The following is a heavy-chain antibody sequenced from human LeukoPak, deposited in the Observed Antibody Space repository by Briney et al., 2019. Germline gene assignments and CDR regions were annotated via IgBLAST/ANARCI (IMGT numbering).Heavy chain of an antibody. CDR2: IWYDGSNK. V-gene: IGHV3-33*01. D-gene: IGHD3-10*01. J-gene: IGHJ4*02. Sequence: PGRSLRLSCAASGFTFSSYGMHWVRQAPGKGLEWVAVIWYDGSNKYYADSVKGRFTISRDNSKNTLCLQMNSLRAEDTAVYYCARAGHYYGSGSYYSNFDYWGQGTLVTVSS. CDR1: GFTFSSYG. CDR3: ARAGHYYGSGSYYSNFDY.